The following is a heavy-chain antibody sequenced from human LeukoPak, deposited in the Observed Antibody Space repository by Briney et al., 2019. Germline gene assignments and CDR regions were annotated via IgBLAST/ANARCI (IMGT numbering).Heavy chain of an antibody. D-gene: IGHD3-10*01. CDR3: ARGLWFGDENPPYFDY. Sequence: SETLSLTCTVSGGSISSYYWSWIRQPPGKGLEWIGYIYYSGSTNYNPSLKSRVTISVDTSKNQFSLRLSSVTAADTAVYYCARGLWFGDENPPYFDYWGQGTLVTVSS. CDR2: IYYSGST. V-gene: IGHV4-59*01. CDR1: GGSISSYY. J-gene: IGHJ4*02.